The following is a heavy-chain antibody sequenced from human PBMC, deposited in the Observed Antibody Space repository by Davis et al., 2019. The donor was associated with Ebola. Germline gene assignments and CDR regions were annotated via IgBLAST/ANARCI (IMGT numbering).Heavy chain of an antibody. Sequence: AASVKVSCKASGYTFTSYYMHWVRQAPGQGLEWMGIINPSGGSTSYAQKFQGRVTMTRDTSASTAYMELSSLRSEDTAVYYCARDSGSYFNWFDPWGQGTLVTVSS. CDR2: INPSGGST. CDR1: GYTFTSYY. D-gene: IGHD1-26*01. V-gene: IGHV1-46*01. J-gene: IGHJ5*02. CDR3: ARDSGSYFNWFDP.